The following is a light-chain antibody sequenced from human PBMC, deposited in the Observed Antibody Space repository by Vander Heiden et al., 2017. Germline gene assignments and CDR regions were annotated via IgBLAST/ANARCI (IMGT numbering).Light chain of an antibody. CDR1: QSLLQSNGYNY. CDR3: MQYLRART. J-gene: IGKJ1*01. CDR2: LGS. Sequence: DILMTQSPLSLPVTPGEPASISCRSSQSLLQSNGYNYLDWYLQKPGQSPQLLIYLGSNLASGVPDRFSGSGSGTDFTLKISRVETEDVGAYYCMQYLRARTFGQGTKVEIK. V-gene: IGKV2-28*01.